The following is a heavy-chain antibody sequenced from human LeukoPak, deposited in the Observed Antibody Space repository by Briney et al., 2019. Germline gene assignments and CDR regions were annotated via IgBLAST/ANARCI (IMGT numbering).Heavy chain of an antibody. CDR2: INHSGST. CDR1: GGSFSGYY. CDR3: ANFMVRRRGFDY. D-gene: IGHD3-10*01. V-gene: IGHV4-34*01. Sequence: SETLSLTCAVYGGSFSGYYWSWIRQPPGKGLEWIGEINHSGSTNYNPSLKSRVTISVDTSKNQFSLKLSSVTAADTAVYYCANFMVRRRGFDYWGQGTLVTVSS. J-gene: IGHJ4*02.